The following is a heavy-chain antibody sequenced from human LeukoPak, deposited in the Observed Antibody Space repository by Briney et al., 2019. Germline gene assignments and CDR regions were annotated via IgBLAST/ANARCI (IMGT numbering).Heavy chain of an antibody. CDR1: GFTFSTNW. V-gene: IGHV3-74*03. CDR3: VRESPSGFFDL. D-gene: IGHD6-19*01. J-gene: IGHJ2*01. Sequence: GGSLRLSCAASGFTFSTNWMQWVRHAPAKGLVWVSPINPDGSVTTYADSVKGRFTITRDNAKNTMYLQMNSLRAEDTAVYYCVRESPSGFFDLWGRGTLVTVSS. CDR2: INPDGSVT.